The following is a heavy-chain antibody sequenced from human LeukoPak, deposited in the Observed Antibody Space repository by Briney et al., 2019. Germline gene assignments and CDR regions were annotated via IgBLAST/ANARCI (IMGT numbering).Heavy chain of an antibody. D-gene: IGHD1-7*01. CDR1: GFTFSDYA. CDR3: ARDYWWNYDY. V-gene: IGHV3-30-3*01. J-gene: IGHJ4*02. Sequence: PGGSLRLSCAASGFTFSDYAMHWVRQAPGKGLEWVAVISKDGSDKYYPGSVRGRFTISRDNSKNTIYPQMDSLRAEDTAIYYCARDYWWNYDYWGQGTLVTVSS. CDR2: ISKDGSDK.